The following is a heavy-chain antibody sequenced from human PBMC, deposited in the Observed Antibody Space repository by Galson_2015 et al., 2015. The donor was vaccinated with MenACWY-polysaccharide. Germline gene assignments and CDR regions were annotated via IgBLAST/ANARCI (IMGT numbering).Heavy chain of an antibody. D-gene: IGHD2-21*02. V-gene: IGHV4-4*02. Sequence: SETLSLTCAVSGGSISSSNWWSWVRQPPGRGLEWIGEIYHSGSTNYNPSLKSRVTISVDKSKNQFSLKLSSVTAADTAVYYCAREAKYCGGDCYNILDYWGQGTLVTVSS. CDR3: AREAKYCGGDCYNILDY. CDR1: GGSISSSNW. J-gene: IGHJ4*02. CDR2: IYHSGST.